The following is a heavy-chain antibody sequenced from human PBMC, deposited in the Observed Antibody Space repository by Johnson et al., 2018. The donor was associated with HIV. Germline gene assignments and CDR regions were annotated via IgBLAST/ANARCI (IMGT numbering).Heavy chain of an antibody. V-gene: IGHV3-20*04. J-gene: IGHJ3*02. CDR3: AREGTDEPLHRIYDYGDYPTFDI. CDR1: GFRFDDYG. D-gene: IGHD4-17*01. CDR2: VNWNEGST. Sequence: VQLVESGGGVVRPGGSLRLSCEGSGFRFDDYGMSWVRQGPGKGLEWVSGVNWNEGSTGYADSVKGRFSISRDNVKNSLYLQMNSLRAEDTAVDYCAREGTDEPLHRIYDYGDYPTFDIWGQGTMVTVSS.